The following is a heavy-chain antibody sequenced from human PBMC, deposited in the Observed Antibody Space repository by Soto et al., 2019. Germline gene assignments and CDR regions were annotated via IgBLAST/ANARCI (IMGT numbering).Heavy chain of an antibody. CDR2: ISAYNGNT. CDR1: GYTFTSYG. J-gene: IGHJ4*02. D-gene: IGHD3-10*01. Sequence: ASVKVSRKASGYTFTSYGISWVRQAPGQGLEWMGWISAYNGNTNYAQKLQGRVTMTTDTSTSTAYMERRSLRSDDTAVYYCASGWFGEFVYYFDYWGQGTLVTVSS. CDR3: ASGWFGEFVYYFDY. V-gene: IGHV1-18*01.